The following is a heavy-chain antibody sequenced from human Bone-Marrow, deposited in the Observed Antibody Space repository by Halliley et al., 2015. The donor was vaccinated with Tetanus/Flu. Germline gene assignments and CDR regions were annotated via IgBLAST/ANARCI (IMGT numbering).Heavy chain of an antibody. CDR1: GASISSSNW. CDR2: IYHSGST. V-gene: IGHV4-4*02. J-gene: IGHJ3*02. D-gene: IGHD1-26*01. CDR3: ARGREIVTRSFDI. Sequence: SGASISSSNWWSWVRQSPGKGLEWLGEIYHSGSTNYNPSLRGRVSMSIDKSKNRFSLEIVSVTAADMAMYYCARGREIVTRSFDIWGQGTMVTVSS.